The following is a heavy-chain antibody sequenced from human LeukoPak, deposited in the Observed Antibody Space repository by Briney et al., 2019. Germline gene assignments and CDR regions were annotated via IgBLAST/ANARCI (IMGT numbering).Heavy chain of an antibody. CDR3: ARAVTVAGSSDY. V-gene: IGHV4-34*01. Sequence: PSETLSLTXAVYGGSFSGYYWSWIRQPPGKGLEWIGEINHSGSTNYNPSLKSRVTISVDTSKNQFSLKLSSVTAADTAVYYCARAVTVAGSSDYWGQGTLVTVSS. CDR1: GGSFSGYY. D-gene: IGHD6-19*01. CDR2: INHSGST. J-gene: IGHJ4*02.